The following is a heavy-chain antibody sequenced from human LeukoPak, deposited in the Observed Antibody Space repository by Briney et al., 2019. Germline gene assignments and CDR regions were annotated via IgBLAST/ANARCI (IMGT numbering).Heavy chain of an antibody. Sequence: GGSLRLSCAASGFTFDDYGMSWVRQGPGKGLEWVSAINWNGGSTGYAVSVKGRFTIARDNTNNSLYLQMNSLRAEDTALYYCARDSTQPGPVVVAATYAGFDYGGQGTLVTVSS. V-gene: IGHV3-20*04. J-gene: IGHJ4*02. CDR2: INWNGGST. CDR1: GFTFDDYG. D-gene: IGHD2-15*01. CDR3: ARDSTQPGPVVVAATYAGFDY.